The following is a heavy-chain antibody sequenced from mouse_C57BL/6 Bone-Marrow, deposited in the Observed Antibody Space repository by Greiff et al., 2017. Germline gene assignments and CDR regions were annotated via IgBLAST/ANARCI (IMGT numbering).Heavy chain of an antibody. CDR3: ARWDDGYPAWFAY. D-gene: IGHD2-3*01. CDR1: GYTFTSYW. CDR2: IYPGSGST. V-gene: IGHV1-55*01. J-gene: IGHJ3*01. Sequence: QVQLKQPGAELVKPGASVKMSCKASGYTFTSYWITWVKQRPGQGLEWIGDIYPGSGSTNYNEKFKSKATLTVDTSSSTADMQLSSLTSEDSAVYYCARWDDGYPAWFAYWGQGTLVTVSA.